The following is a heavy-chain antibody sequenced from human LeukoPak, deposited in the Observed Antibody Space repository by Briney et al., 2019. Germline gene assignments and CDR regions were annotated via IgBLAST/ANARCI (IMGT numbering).Heavy chain of an antibody. CDR3: VAYFVWFDP. J-gene: IGHJ5*02. V-gene: IGHV4-4*07. CDR1: GVSISSYY. D-gene: IGHD3-9*01. CDR2: IYTSGGT. Sequence: SETLSLSCTVSGVSISSYYRSWIRQPAGKGLEWIGRIYTSGGTIYNASPKSGVTMSVDESTNQSSLKLISVIAADKTVDYCVAYFVWFDPWGQGTLVTVSS.